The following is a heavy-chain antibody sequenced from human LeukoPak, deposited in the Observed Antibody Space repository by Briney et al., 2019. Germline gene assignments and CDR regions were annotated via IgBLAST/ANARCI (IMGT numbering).Heavy chain of an antibody. CDR3: ARVPYYYDSSGDDY. CDR1: GFTFSSYS. Sequence: PGGSLRLSCAASGFTFSSYSMNWVRQAPGKGLEWVSYIGSSSSTIYYADSVKGRFTISRDNAKNSLYLQMNCLRDEDTAVYYCARVPYYYDSSGDDYWGQGTLVTVSS. CDR2: IGSSSSTI. V-gene: IGHV3-48*02. J-gene: IGHJ4*02. D-gene: IGHD3-22*01.